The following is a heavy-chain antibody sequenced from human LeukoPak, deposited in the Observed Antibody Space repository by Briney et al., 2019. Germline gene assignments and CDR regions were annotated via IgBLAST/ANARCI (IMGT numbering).Heavy chain of an antibody. V-gene: IGHV3-23*01. CDR1: GFTFSSYA. CDR3: AKDLLAARPTYGMDV. D-gene: IGHD6-6*01. CDR2: ISGSGGST. Sequence: PGGSLRLSCAASGFTFSSYAMSWVRQAPRKGLEWVSAISGSGGSTYYADSVKGRFTISRDNSKNTLYLQMNSLRAEDTAVYYCAKDLLAARPTYGMDVWGQGTTVTVSS. J-gene: IGHJ6*02.